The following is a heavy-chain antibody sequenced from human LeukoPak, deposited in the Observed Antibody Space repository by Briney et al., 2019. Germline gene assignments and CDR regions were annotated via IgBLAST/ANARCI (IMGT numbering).Heavy chain of an antibody. CDR3: AKDSCSSTSCYFDY. J-gene: IGHJ4*02. D-gene: IGHD2-2*01. V-gene: IGHV3-30*02. CDR1: GFTFSSYG. CDR2: IRYDGSNK. Sequence: GGSLRLSCAASGFTFSSYGMHWVRQAPGKGLEWVAFIRYDGSNKYYADSVKGRFTISRDTSKNTLYLQMNSLRAEDTAVYYCAKDSCSSTSCYFDYWGQGTLVTVSS.